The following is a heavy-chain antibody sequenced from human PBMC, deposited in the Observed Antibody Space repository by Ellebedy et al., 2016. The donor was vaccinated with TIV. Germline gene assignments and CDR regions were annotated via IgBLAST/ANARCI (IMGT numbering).Heavy chain of an antibody. Sequence: SETLSLTXAVYGGSFSGYYWSWIRQPPGKGLEWIGEINHSGSTNYNPSLKSRVTISVDTSKNQFSLKLSSVTAADTAVYYCARVNRPERGVWGSEARFWGQGTLVTVSS. CDR3: ARVNRPERGVWGSEARF. CDR1: GGSFSGYY. CDR2: INHSGST. V-gene: IGHV4-34*01. J-gene: IGHJ4*02. D-gene: IGHD3-16*01.